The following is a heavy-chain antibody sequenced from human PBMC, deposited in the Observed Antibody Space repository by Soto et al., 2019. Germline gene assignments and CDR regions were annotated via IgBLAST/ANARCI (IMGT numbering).Heavy chain of an antibody. CDR1: GFTFDGYA. CDR3: AHFDWFIDY. V-gene: IGHV3-9*01. J-gene: IGHJ4*02. CDR2: LDWNSGGI. Sequence: SLRLSCIASGFTFDGYAMHWVRQAPGKGLEWVSGLDWNSGGIDYADSVKGRFTISRDNSKNTLYLQMNSLGAEDTAVYYCAHFDWFIDYWGQGTLVTVSS. D-gene: IGHD3-9*01.